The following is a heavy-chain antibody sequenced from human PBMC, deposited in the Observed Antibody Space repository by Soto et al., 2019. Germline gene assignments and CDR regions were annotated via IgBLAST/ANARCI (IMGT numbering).Heavy chain of an antibody. J-gene: IGHJ4*02. D-gene: IGHD4-17*01. CDR2: IYYSGST. CDR3: ARAPPYYGDLRYFDY. Sequence: QVQLQESGPGLVKPSETLSLTCTVSGGSISSYYWSWIRQPPGKGLEWIGYIYYSGSTNYNPSLKSRVTISVDTSKNQFSLKLSSVTAADTAVYYCARAPPYYGDLRYFDYWGQGTLVTVSS. V-gene: IGHV4-59*01. CDR1: GGSISSYY.